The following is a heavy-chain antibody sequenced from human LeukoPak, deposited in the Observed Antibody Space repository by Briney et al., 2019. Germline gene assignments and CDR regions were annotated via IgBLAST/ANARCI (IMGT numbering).Heavy chain of an antibody. CDR3: ASVGIGGTFFDY. J-gene: IGHJ4*02. V-gene: IGHV4-59*01. Sequence: SETLSLTCTVSGGSISSYYWSWIRQPPGKGLEWIGYIYYSGSTNYNPSLKSRVTISVDTSKNQFSLKLSSVTAADTAVYYCASVGIGGTFFDYWGQGTLVTVSS. CDR2: IYYSGST. CDR1: GGSISSYY. D-gene: IGHD3-10*01.